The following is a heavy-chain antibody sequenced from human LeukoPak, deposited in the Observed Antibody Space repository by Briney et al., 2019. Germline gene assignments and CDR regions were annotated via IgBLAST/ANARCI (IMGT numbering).Heavy chain of an antibody. V-gene: IGHV4-39*01. J-gene: IGHJ6*02. D-gene: IGHD3-22*01. CDR3: ARQTWDSFRSPGGMDV. Sequence: SETLSLTCTVSGGSISSSSYYWGWIRQPPGKGLEWIGSIYYSGSTYYNPSLKSRVTISVDTSKNQFSLKLSSVTAADTAVYYCARQTWDSFRSPGGMDVWGQGTTVTVSS. CDR2: IYYSGST. CDR1: GGSISSSSYY.